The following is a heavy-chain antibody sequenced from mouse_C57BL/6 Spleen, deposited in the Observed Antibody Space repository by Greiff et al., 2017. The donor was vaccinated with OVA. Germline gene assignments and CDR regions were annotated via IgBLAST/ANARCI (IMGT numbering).Heavy chain of an antibody. CDR2: IRLKSDNYAT. V-gene: IGHV6-3*01. Sequence: EVQLVESGEGLVQPGGSMKLSCVASGFTFSNYWMNWVRQSPEKGLEWVAQIRLKSDNYATHYAASVKGRFTISRDDSKSSVYLQMNNLRAEDTGIYYCTGLYGIPFSYWGKGALVTVSA. D-gene: IGHD2-1*01. CDR3: TGLYGIPFSY. J-gene: IGHJ3*01. CDR1: GFTFSNYW.